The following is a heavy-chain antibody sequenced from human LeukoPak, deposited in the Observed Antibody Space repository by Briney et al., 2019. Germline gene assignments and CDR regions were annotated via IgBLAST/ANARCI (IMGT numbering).Heavy chain of an antibody. CDR1: GFTFSSYS. CDR3: AQNGWVRLVQQNAFDI. Sequence: GGSLRLSCATSGFTFSSYSMNWVRQAPGKGLEWVSSISSSSYIYYADSVKGRFTISRDNAKNSLYLQMNSLRAEDTAVYYCAQNGWVRLVQQNAFDIWGQGTMVTVSS. J-gene: IGHJ3*02. D-gene: IGHD6-13*01. CDR2: ISSSSYI. V-gene: IGHV3-21*01.